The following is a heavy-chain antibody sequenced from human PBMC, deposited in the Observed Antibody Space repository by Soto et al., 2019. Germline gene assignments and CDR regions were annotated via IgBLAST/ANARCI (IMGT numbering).Heavy chain of an antibody. V-gene: IGHV3-9*01. Sequence: EMHLVESGGGLVQPGRSLTISCAASGFTFEDYAMHWVRQTPGKGLEWVSGISWNSANIIYADSVKGRFTISRDNAKNSLYLQMNSIRPENTALYYCAKMVTWDSSGYYQGGFDCWGQGTLVTVSS. D-gene: IGHD3-22*01. CDR3: AKMVTWDSSGYYQGGFDC. CDR2: ISWNSANI. J-gene: IGHJ4*02. CDR1: GFTFEDYA.